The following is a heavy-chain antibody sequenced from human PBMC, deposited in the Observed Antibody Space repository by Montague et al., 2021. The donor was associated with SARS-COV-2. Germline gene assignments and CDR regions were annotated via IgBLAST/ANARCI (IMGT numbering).Heavy chain of an antibody. V-gene: IGHV4-34*01. Sequence: SETLSLTCAVYRGSVKSYYWTWIRQAPGKGLAWIGEINHSGTTNYNPSLKGRVTMSIDASKRQFSLRPNSVRAADTAVYFCARGRPVQGSLRHFEWVSSGVLDLWAPGSLVIVS. CDR1: RGSVKSYY. CDR3: ARGRPVQGSLRHFEWVSSGVLDL. J-gene: IGHJ4*03. D-gene: IGHD3-9*01. CDR2: INHSGTT.